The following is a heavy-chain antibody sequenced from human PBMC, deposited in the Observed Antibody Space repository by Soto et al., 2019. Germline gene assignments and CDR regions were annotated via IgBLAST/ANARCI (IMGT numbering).Heavy chain of an antibody. CDR3: TTDVLFVDTYYYGSGSYYRGGY. Sequence: PGGSLRLSCAASGFTFSNAWMSWVRQAPGKGLEWVGRIKSKTDGGTTDYAAPVKGRFTISRDDSKNTLYLQMNSLKTEDTAVYYCTTDVLFVDTYYYGSGSYYRGGYWGQGTLVTVSS. J-gene: IGHJ4*02. D-gene: IGHD3-10*01. V-gene: IGHV3-15*01. CDR2: IKSKTDGGTT. CDR1: GFTFSNAW.